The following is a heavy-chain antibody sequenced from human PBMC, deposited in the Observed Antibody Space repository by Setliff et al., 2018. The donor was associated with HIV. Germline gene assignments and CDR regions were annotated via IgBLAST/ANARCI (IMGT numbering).Heavy chain of an antibody. CDR1: GFIFSNYR. J-gene: IGHJ4*02. CDR3: ARLMYSSGPGSFDY. Sequence: GESLKISCAASGFIFSNYRMNWVRQAPGKGLEWVSSISSSSTYTFYADSVKGRFTISRDNAKNSLYLQMNSLKAEDTAVYYCARLMYSSGPGSFDYWGQGTLVTSPQ. V-gene: IGHV3-21*01. CDR2: ISSSSTYT. D-gene: IGHD6-19*01.